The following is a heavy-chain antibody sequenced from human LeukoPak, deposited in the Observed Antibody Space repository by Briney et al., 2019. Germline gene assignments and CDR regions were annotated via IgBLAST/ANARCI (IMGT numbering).Heavy chain of an antibody. CDR2: ITDDGSDK. D-gene: IGHD1-26*01. Sequence: PGKSLRLSCAASALTFRNYGMDWVRQAPGKGLEWVAVITDDGSDKYYAESVKGRFTISRDNSKNTVYLQMNNLRLEDTALYYCAKDLKKWELSFDSWGQGTLVTVSS. CDR3: AKDLKKWELSFDS. J-gene: IGHJ4*02. V-gene: IGHV3-30*18. CDR1: ALTFRNYG.